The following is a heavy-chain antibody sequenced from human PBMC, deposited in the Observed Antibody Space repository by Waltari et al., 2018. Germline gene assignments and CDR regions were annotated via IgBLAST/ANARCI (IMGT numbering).Heavy chain of an antibody. CDR3: ARAVGYYYDSSGYFDY. Sequence: QVQLVQSGAEVKKPGASVKVSCKASGYTFTSYAMHWVRQAPGQRLEWMGWINAGNGNTKYSQKFQGRVTITRDTSASTAYMELSSLRSEDMAVYYCARAVGYYYDSSGYFDYWGQGTLVTVSS. CDR1: GYTFTSYA. D-gene: IGHD3-22*01. CDR2: INAGNGNT. V-gene: IGHV1-3*01. J-gene: IGHJ4*02.